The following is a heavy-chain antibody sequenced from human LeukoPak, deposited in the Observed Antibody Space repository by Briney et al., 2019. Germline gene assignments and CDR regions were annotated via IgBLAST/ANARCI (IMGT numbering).Heavy chain of an antibody. V-gene: IGHV1-18*01. CDR1: GYTFTSYG. CDR3: ARTGGATVTTPFDY. J-gene: IGHJ4*02. CDR2: ISAYNGNT. Sequence: ASVKVSCKASGYTFTSYGISWVRQAPGQGLEWMGWISAYNGNTNYVQKLQGRATMATDTSTSTAYMELRSLRSDDTAMYYCARTGGATVTTPFDYWGQGTLVTVSS. D-gene: IGHD4-17*01.